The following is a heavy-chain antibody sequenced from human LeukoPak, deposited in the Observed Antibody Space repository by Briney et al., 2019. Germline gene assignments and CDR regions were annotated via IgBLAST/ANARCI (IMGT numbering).Heavy chain of an antibody. CDR3: AKSSGWYVGVQH. CDR1: GFTFSSYA. V-gene: IGHV3-23*01. D-gene: IGHD6-19*01. CDR2: ISGSGGST. J-gene: IGHJ1*01. Sequence: GGSLRLSCAASGFTFSSYAMSWVRQAPGKGLECVSAISGSGGSTYYADSVKGRFTISRDNSKNTLYLQMNSLRAEDTAVYYCAKSSGWYVGVQHWGQGTLVTVSS.